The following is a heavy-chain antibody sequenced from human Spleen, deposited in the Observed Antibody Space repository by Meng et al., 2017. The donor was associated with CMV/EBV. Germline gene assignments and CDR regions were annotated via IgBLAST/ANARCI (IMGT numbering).Heavy chain of an antibody. CDR1: GGTFSSYA. CDR2: ILPILGIA. J-gene: IGHJ4*02. CDR3: ARARDGYNYFDY. V-gene: IGHV1-69*10. D-gene: IGHD5-24*01. Sequence: QVQLVQSGAEVKTPGSSVKVSCKASGGTFSSYAISWVRQAPGQGLEWMGGILPILGIANYAQKFQGSVTMNRDKSTSTVSMELSSLRSEDTAVYYCARARDGYNYFDYWGQGTLVTVSS.